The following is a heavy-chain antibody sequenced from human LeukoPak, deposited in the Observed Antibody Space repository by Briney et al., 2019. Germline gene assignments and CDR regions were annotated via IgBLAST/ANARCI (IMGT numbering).Heavy chain of an antibody. CDR2: ISAYNGNT. D-gene: IGHD3-10*01. V-gene: IGHV1-18*04. Sequence: ASVKVSCKASGYTFTSYGISWVRQAPGQGLEWMGWISAYNGNTNYAQKLQGRVTMTTDTSTGTAYMELRSLRSDDTAVYYCASTPFGGVFDYWGQGTLVTVSS. CDR1: GYTFTSYG. CDR3: ASTPFGGVFDY. J-gene: IGHJ4*02.